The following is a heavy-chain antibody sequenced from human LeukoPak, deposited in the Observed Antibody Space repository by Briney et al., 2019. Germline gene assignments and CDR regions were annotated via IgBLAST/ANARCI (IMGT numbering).Heavy chain of an antibody. J-gene: IGHJ6*02. D-gene: IGHD2-2*01. CDR3: ARAVVVVPAATEPDLYYYYYGMDV. Sequence: PSETLSLTCTVSGGSISSYYWSWIRQPPGKGLEWIGYIYYTGITNYYNPSLESRVTISVDTSKNQFSLKLSSVTAADTAVYYCARAVVVVPAATEPDLYYYYYGMDVRGQGTTVTVSS. V-gene: IGHV4-59*01. CDR1: GGSISSYY. CDR2: IYYTGIT.